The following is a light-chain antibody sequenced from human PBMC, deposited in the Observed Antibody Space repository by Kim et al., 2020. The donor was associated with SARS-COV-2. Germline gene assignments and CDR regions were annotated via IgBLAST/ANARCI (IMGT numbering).Light chain of an antibody. CDR2: RNN. CDR1: SSNIGSNY. CDR3: AAWDDSLSFYV. Sequence: QSVLTQPPSASGTPGQRVTISCSGSSSNIGSNYVYWYQQLPGTAPKLLIYRNNQRPSGVPDRFSGSKSGTSASLAISGLRSEDEADYYCAAWDDSLSFYVVGTGTKVTV. J-gene: IGLJ1*01. V-gene: IGLV1-47*01.